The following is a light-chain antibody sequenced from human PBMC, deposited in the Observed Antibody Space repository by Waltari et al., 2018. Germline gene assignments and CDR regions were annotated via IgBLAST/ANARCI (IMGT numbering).Light chain of an antibody. CDR2: DVS. Sequence: SALTQPDSVSGSPGQSITISCSCFSSDSGGYEYVSWYQQHPGKAPKVIIYDVSNRPSGVSTRFSGSKSGSSASLTISGLQAEDEADYYCSSFTSSTTGIFGGGTKLTVL. CDR3: SSFTSSTTGI. CDR1: SSDSGGYEY. V-gene: IGLV2-14*01. J-gene: IGLJ2*01.